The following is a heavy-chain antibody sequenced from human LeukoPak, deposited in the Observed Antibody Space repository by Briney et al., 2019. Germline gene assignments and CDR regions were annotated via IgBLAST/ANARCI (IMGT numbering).Heavy chain of an antibody. D-gene: IGHD2-21*02. V-gene: IGHV4-39*07. Sequence: GSLRLSCAASGFTFSSYAMSWVRQAPGKGLEWIGSIYYSGSTYYNPSLKSRVTISVDTSKNQFSLKLSSVTAADTAVYYCARAPSTDNWFDPWGQGTLVTVSS. CDR1: GFTFSSYA. J-gene: IGHJ5*02. CDR3: ARAPSTDNWFDP. CDR2: IYYSGST.